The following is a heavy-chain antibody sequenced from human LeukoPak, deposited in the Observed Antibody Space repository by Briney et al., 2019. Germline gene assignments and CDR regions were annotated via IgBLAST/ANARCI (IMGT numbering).Heavy chain of an antibody. CDR3: ATGNYYDSRGYYTFGY. V-gene: IGHV3-74*01. CDR2: INGDGSTT. CDR1: GFTFSRYW. D-gene: IGHD3-22*01. Sequence: GGSLRLSCAASGFTFSRYWMHWVRHVPGKGPVWVSLINGDGSTTGYADFVKGRFTISRDNAKNTLSLQVNSLRAEDTAVYYCATGNYYDSRGYYTFGYWGQGTLVTVSS. J-gene: IGHJ4*02.